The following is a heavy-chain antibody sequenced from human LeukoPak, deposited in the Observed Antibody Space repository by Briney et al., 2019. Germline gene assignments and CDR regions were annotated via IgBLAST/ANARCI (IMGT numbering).Heavy chain of an antibody. CDR2: LSDSGAST. J-gene: IGHJ5*02. Sequence: PGGSLRLSCAASGFTLNKYAVTWVRRAPGQGLEWVSGLSDSGASTFYAESVRGRFTISRDNSNHMLYLHINSLRAEDTAVYYCAKDARTGVGNIGDSWFDPWGQGTLVTVSS. D-gene: IGHD2/OR15-2a*01. CDR3: AKDARTGVGNIGDSWFDP. CDR1: GFTLNKYA. V-gene: IGHV3-23*01.